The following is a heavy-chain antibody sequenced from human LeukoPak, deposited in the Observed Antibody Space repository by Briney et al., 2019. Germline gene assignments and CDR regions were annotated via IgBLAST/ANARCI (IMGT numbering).Heavy chain of an antibody. J-gene: IGHJ3*02. CDR2: INTDGSST. V-gene: IGHV3-74*01. CDR3: ARGSPAAKQLDDAFDI. D-gene: IGHD1-1*01. Sequence: HPGGSLRLSCAASGFTFSSYWMHWVRQAPGKGLVWVSRINTDGSSTSYADSVKGRFTISRDNAKNTLYLQMNSLRAEDTAVYYCARGSPAAKQLDDAFDIWGQGTMVTVSS. CDR1: GFTFSSYW.